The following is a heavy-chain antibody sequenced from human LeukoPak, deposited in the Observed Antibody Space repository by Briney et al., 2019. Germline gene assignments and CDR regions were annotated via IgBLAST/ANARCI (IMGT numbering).Heavy chain of an antibody. CDR2: INHSGST. CDR3: ARRGPYYDSSGPMYYFDY. V-gene: IGHV4-34*01. Sequence: SETLSLTCAVYGGSFSGYYWSWIRQPPGKGLEWIGEINHSGSTNYNPSLKSRVTISVDTSKNPFSLKLSSVTAADTAVYYCARRGPYYDSSGPMYYFDYWGQGTLVTVSS. CDR1: GGSFSGYY. J-gene: IGHJ4*02. D-gene: IGHD3-22*01.